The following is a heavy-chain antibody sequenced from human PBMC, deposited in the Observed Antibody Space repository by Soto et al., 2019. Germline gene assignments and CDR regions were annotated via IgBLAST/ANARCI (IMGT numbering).Heavy chain of an antibody. Sequence: EVQLVESGGGLVQPGGSLRFSCAASGFTFISYSMNWVRQAPGKGLEWVSYISSSSSTIYYADSVKGRFTISRDNAKNSLYLQRNSLTDEDPAVYYCARGVAGPPDYYYYGMDVWGQGTTVTVSS. CDR3: ARGVAGPPDYYYYGMDV. V-gene: IGHV3-48*02. J-gene: IGHJ6*02. CDR1: GFTFISYS. CDR2: ISSSSSTI. D-gene: IGHD6-19*01.